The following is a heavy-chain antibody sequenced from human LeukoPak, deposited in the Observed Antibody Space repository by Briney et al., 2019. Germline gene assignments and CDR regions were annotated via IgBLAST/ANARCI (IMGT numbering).Heavy chain of an antibody. D-gene: IGHD5-18*01. Sequence: ASVKVSCKASGATFSSYAISWVRQAPGQRLEWMGRIIPILGIANYAKKFQGRVTIRADKSTSTAYMGLSSLRSEDRAVYYCARDRRGYRYGYFGYYFDYWGQGTLVTVSS. V-gene: IGHV1-69*04. CDR2: IIPILGIA. J-gene: IGHJ4*02. CDR3: ARDRRGYRYGYFGYYFDY. CDR1: GATFSSYA.